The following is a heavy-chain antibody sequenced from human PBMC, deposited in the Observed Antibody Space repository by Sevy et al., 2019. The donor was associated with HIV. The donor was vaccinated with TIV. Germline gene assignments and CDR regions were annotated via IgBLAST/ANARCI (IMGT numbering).Heavy chain of an antibody. D-gene: IGHD4-17*01. CDR2: ISYDESTK. V-gene: IGHV3-30*03. CDR3: ARDPRLYGDNVEGFDS. Sequence: GGSLRLSCEVSGFTLSTHVMHWVRQAPGKGLDWVAAISYDESTKYYADSVKGRFTISRDNSKNSLFLQMKSLTPEDTAMYYCARDPRLYGDNVEGFDSWGQGTLVTVSS. CDR1: GFTLSTHV. J-gene: IGHJ4*02.